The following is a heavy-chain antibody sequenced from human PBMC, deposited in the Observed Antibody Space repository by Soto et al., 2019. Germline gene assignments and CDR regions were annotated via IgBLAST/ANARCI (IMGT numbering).Heavy chain of an antibody. CDR2: ISYSGST. Sequence: ETLSLTCTVSGGSISSYYWSWIRQPPGKGLEWIGYISYSGSTDYNPSLKSRVTISFDASKNQISLQVRSATAADAAVYYCARDLKEYCSDGKCNWFDPWGQGTLVTVSS. V-gene: IGHV4-59*01. J-gene: IGHJ5*02. CDR3: ARDLKEYCSDGKCNWFDP. D-gene: IGHD2-15*01. CDR1: GGSISSYY.